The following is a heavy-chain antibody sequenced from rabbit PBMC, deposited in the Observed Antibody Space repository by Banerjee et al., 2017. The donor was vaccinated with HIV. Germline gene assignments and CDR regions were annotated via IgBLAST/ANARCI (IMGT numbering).Heavy chain of an antibody. Sequence: QEQLVESGGGLVQPEGSLTLTCTASGFSFSNKYVMCWVRQAPGKGLEWIACINTSSGNTVYATWAKGRFTISKTSWTTVTLQMTSLTAADTATYFCARDAGSYAYIDGYFNLWGPGTLVTVS. CDR2: INTSSGNT. CDR3: ARDAGSYAYIDGYFNL. D-gene: IGHD6-1*01. CDR1: GFSFSNKYV. J-gene: IGHJ4*01. V-gene: IGHV1S45*01.